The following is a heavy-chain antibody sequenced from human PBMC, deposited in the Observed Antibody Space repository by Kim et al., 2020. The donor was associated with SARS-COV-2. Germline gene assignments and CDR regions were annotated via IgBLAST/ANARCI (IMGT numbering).Heavy chain of an antibody. V-gene: IGHV6-1*01. CDR1: GDSVSSNSAA. Sequence: SQTLSLTCAISGDSVSSNSAAWNWIRQSPSRGLEWLGRTYYRSKWYNDYAVSVKSRITINPDTSKNQFSLQLNSVTPEDTAVYYCARGNQKSIAAAGTDYWYFDLWGRGTLVTVSS. J-gene: IGHJ2*01. CDR3: ARGNQKSIAAAGTDYWYFDL. CDR2: TYYRSKWYN. D-gene: IGHD6-13*01.